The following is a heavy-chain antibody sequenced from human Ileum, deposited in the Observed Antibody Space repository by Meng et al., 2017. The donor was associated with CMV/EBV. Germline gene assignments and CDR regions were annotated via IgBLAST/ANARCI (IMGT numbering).Heavy chain of an antibody. J-gene: IGHJ4*02. CDR2: IEGEGIWT. Sequence: EVILVGFGGGVFRPGGSLCLSCAASRFTFSNYRMHWVRPTAGEGLVWVSRIEGEGIWTTYADSVKGRFTISRDNAKNMLYLQMNSLRAEDTALYYCVRDEHSPDFWGQGTLVTVSS. CDR1: RFTFSNYR. CDR3: VRDEHSPDF. V-gene: IGHV3-74*01. D-gene: IGHD1/OR15-1a*01.